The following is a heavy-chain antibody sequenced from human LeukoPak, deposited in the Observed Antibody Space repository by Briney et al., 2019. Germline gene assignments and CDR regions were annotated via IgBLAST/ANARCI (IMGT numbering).Heavy chain of an antibody. CDR1: GGSISSSSYY. V-gene: IGHV4-61*01. CDR3: ARDLITGTTKGYYYYYMDV. CDR2: IYYSGST. Sequence: TSETLSLTCTVSGGSISSSSYYWGWIRQPPGKGLEWIGYIYYSGSTNYNPSLKSRVTISVDTSKNQFSLKLSSVTAADTAVYYCARDLITGTTKGYYYYYMDVWGKGTTVTVSS. J-gene: IGHJ6*03. D-gene: IGHD1-7*01.